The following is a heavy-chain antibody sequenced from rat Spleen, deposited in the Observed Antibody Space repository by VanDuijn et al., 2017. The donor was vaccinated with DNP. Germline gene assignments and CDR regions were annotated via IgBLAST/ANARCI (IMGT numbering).Heavy chain of an antibody. CDR1: GFSLTSYG. CDR3: TRDDIGTTRFDY. Sequence: QVQLKESGPGLVQPSQTLSLTCTVSGFSLTSYGVSWVRQPPGKGQEWIAAISSGGSTYYNSALKSRLSISRDTSKSQVFLKMNSLQTEGTAIYFCTRDDIGTTRFDYWGQGVMVTVSS. CDR2: ISSGGST. D-gene: IGHD1-5*01. V-gene: IGHV2S12*01. J-gene: IGHJ2*01.